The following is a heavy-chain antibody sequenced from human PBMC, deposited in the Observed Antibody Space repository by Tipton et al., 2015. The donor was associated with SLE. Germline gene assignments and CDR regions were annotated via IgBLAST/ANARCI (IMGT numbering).Heavy chain of an antibody. CDR2: IYTSGRT. D-gene: IGHD3-10*01. Sequence: TLSLTCTVSGGSISSYYWSWIRQPPGKGLEWIGYIYTSGRTYYNPSLKSRVTISVDTSKNQFSLKLTSVTAADTAVYYCARNPITMVRGVIPGAFDIWGQGTMVTVSS. V-gene: IGHV4-4*08. J-gene: IGHJ3*02. CDR1: GGSISSYY. CDR3: ARNPITMVRGVIPGAFDI.